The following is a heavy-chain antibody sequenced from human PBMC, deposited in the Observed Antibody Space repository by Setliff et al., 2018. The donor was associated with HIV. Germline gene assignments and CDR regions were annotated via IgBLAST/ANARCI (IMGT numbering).Heavy chain of an antibody. CDR2: IYYSGGT. CDR1: GGSVSSHY. D-gene: IGHD3-10*01. CDR3: ARVEAKVRGATYGMDV. J-gene: IGHJ6*02. V-gene: IGHV4-59*02. Sequence: SETLSLTCTVSGGSVSSHYWNWVRQPPGKGLEWIGSIYYSGGTKYNPSLQSRVTISVDTSKNNFSLNLNSVTAADTAVYYCARVEAKVRGATYGMDVWGQGTTVTVSS.